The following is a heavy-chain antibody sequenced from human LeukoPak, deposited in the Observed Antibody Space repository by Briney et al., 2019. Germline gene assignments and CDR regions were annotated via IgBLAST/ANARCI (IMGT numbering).Heavy chain of an antibody. J-gene: IGHJ4*02. V-gene: IGHV1-8*01. CDR2: MNPNSGNT. Sequence: ASVKVSCKASGYTFTSYDINWVRQATGQGLEWMGWMNPNSGNTGYAQKFQGRVTMTRNTSISTAYMELSSLRSEDTAVYYCAREVTMVRGPKGYWGQGTLVTVSS. CDR1: GYTFTSYD. CDR3: AREVTMVRGPKGY. D-gene: IGHD3-10*01.